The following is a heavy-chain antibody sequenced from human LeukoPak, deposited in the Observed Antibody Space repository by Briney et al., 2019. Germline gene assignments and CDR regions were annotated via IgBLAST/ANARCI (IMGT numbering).Heavy chain of an antibody. J-gene: IGHJ2*01. CDR2: IYYSGST. CDR3: ARTLVVTGTWYFDL. Sequence: SETLSLTCSVSGGSISNYFWTWIRQPPGKGLEWIGSIYYSGSTYYSPSLKSRITISVDTSKNQFSLKLTSVTAADTAVYYCARTLVVTGTWYFDLWGRGTLVTVSS. CDR1: GGSISNYF. V-gene: IGHV4-39*01. D-gene: IGHD2-21*02.